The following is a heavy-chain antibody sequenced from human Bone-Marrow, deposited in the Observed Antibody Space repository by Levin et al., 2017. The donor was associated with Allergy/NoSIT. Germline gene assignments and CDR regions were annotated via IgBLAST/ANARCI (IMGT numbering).Heavy chain of an antibody. CDR1: GFTFSRYW. CDR2: INIDVIDT. J-gene: IGHJ5*02. CDR3: ARGLFDTSYYSIGA. V-gene: IGHV3-74*03. Sequence: HPGGSLRLSCAASGFTFSRYWMHWVRQAPGKGLVWVSRINIDVIDTKYADSVKGRFTISRDSAKSTLYLHMSSLRAEDTAVYYCARGLFDTSYYSIGAWGQGTLVTVSS. D-gene: IGHD3-10*01.